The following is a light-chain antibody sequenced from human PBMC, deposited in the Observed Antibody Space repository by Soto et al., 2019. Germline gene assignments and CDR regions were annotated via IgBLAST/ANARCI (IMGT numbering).Light chain of an antibody. CDR2: IDD. V-gene: IGLV1-44*01. CDR3: ATWEDSLNAAV. J-gene: IGLJ7*01. Sequence: QAVVTQPPSLSGTPGQRVTISCSGSTSNIAGNTVHWYQHLPETAPKLLIYIDDQRPSGVPDRFSGSKSGTSASLAISGLQSEDEADYYCATWEDSLNAAVFGGGTQLTVL. CDR1: TSNIAGNT.